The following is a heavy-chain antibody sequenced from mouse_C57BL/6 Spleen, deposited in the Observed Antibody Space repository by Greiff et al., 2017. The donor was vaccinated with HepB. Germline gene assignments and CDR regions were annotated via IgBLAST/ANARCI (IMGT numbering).Heavy chain of an antibody. CDR1: GFTFSSYA. J-gene: IGHJ3*01. CDR3: AREETGTGAFAY. D-gene: IGHD4-1*01. V-gene: IGHV5-4*01. CDR2: ISDGGSYT. Sequence: EVQRVESGGGLVKPGGSLKLSCAASGFTFSSYAMSWVRQTPEKRLEWVATISDGGSYTYYPDNVKGRFTISRDNAKNNLYLQMSHLKSEDTAMYCCAREETGTGAFAYWGQGTLVTVSA.